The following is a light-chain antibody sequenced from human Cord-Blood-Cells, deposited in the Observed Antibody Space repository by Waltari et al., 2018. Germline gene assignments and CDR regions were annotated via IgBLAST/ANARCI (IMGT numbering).Light chain of an antibody. J-gene: IGKJ4*01. CDR2: DAS. V-gene: IGKV3-11*01. CDR1: QSVSSY. Sequence: EIVLTQSPATLSLSPWARATLSCRASQSVSSYLAWYQQKPGQAPRLLIYDASNRATGIPARFSGSGSGTDFTLTISSLEPEDFAVYYCQQRSNWPPLTFGGGTKVEI. CDR3: QQRSNWPPLT.